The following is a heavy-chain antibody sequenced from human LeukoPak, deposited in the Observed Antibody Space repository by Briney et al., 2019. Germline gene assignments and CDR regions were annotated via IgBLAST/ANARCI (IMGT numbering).Heavy chain of an antibody. CDR3: ARQDYDFWSGYLNWFDP. V-gene: IGHV4-34*01. Sequence: SEILSLTGTVSGGSISSYYWSWIRQPPGKGLEWIGEINHSGSTNYNPSLKSRVTISVDTSKNQFSLKLSSVTAADMAVYYCARQDYDFWSGYLNWFDPWGQGTLVTVSS. CDR2: INHSGST. D-gene: IGHD3-3*01. CDR1: GGSISSYY. J-gene: IGHJ5*02.